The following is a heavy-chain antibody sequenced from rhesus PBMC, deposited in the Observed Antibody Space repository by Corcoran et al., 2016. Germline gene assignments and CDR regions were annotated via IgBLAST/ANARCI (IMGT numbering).Heavy chain of an antibody. CDR3: ARDRLEQRGFYYGLDS. D-gene: IGHD1-20*01. CDR1: GYTFTDYY. J-gene: IGHJ6*01. V-gene: IGHV1S2*01. Sequence: QVQLVQSGAEVKKPGSSVKVSCKASGYTFTDYYMHWVRQAPRQGLEWMGWINPDNGNTKYAQKFQGRFTMTRDTSTSTAYMELSSLRSEDTAVYYCARDRLEQRGFYYGLDSWGQGVVVTVSS. CDR2: INPDNGNT.